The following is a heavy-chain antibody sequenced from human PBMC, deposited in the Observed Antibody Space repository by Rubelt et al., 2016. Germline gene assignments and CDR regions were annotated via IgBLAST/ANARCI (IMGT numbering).Heavy chain of an antibody. CDR2: IVVGSGNT. V-gene: IGHV1-58*01. CDR1: GFTFTSSA. J-gene: IGHJ6*02. CDR3: AADSGYGPSMDV. D-gene: IGHD5-12*01. Sequence: QMQLVQSGPEVKKPGTSVKVSCKASGFTFTSSAVQWVRQARGQRLEWIGWIVVGSGNTNYGQKVQERVTITRDMSTSTAYMELSSLRSEDTAVYYCAADSGYGPSMDVWGQGTTVTVSS.